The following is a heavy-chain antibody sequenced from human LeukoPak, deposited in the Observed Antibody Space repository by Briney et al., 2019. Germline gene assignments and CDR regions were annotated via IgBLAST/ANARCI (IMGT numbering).Heavy chain of an antibody. CDR3: ARSFAIVPGAFDI. J-gene: IGHJ3*02. Sequence: GGSLRLSCAASGFTFSSYSMNWVRQAPGKGLEWVSSISSSSSYIYYADSVKGRFTISRDNAKNSLYLQMNSLRAEDTAVYYRARSFAIVPGAFDIWGQGTMVTVSS. CDR1: GFTFSSYS. CDR2: ISSSSSYI. D-gene: IGHD1-26*01. V-gene: IGHV3-21*01.